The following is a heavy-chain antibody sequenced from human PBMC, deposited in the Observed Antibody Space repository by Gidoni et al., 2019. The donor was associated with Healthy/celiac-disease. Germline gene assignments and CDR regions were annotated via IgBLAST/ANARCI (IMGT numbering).Heavy chain of an antibody. Sequence: EVQLVEPGGGLVQPGGSLKLSGAASGFTFGCSAMHWVRSASGKGLKWVGRIRSKANSYATAYAASVKGRFTISRDDSKNTAYLQMNSLKTEDTAVYYCTRHSAYPEWYFDLWGRGTLVTVSS. CDR1: GFTFGCSA. V-gene: IGHV3-73*01. CDR2: IRSKANSYAT. CDR3: TRHSAYPEWYFDL. J-gene: IGHJ2*01.